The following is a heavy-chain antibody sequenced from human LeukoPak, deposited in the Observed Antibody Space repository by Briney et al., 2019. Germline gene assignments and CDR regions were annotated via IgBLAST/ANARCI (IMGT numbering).Heavy chain of an antibody. Sequence: PSETLSLTCAVYGGSFSGYYWSWIRQPPGKGLEWIGEINHSGSTNYNPSLKSRVTISVDTSKNQFSLKLSSVTAADTAVYYCARHVGGAYYYAPGIFFMDVWGQGTTVTVSS. CDR1: GGSFSGYY. D-gene: IGHD3-10*01. J-gene: IGHJ6*02. V-gene: IGHV4-34*01. CDR2: INHSGST. CDR3: ARHVGGAYYYAPGIFFMDV.